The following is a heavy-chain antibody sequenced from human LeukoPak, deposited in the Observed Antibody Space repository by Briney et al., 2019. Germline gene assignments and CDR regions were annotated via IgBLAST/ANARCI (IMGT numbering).Heavy chain of an antibody. V-gene: IGHV3-23*01. CDR1: GGSISSGGYY. Sequence: PSETLSLTCTVSGGSISSGGYYWSWVRQAPGKGLEWVSAISGSGGSTYYADSVKGRFTISRDNSKNTLYLQMNSLRAEDTAVYYCAKGNPGVDYWGQGTLVTVSS. CDR3: AKGNPGVDY. CDR2: ISGSGGST. J-gene: IGHJ4*02.